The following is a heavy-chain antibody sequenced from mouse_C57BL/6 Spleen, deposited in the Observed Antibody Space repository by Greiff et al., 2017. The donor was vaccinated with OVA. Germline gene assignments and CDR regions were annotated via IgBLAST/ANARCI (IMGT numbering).Heavy chain of an antibody. Sequence: EVQRVESGGGLVKPGGSLKLSCAASGFTFSSYTMSWVRQTPEKRLEWVATISGGGGNTYYPDSVKGRFTISRDNAKNTLYLQMSSLRSEDTALYYCARRGGYDSYYFDYWGQGTTLTVSS. CDR3: ARRGGYDSYYFDY. D-gene: IGHD2-2*01. CDR1: GFTFSSYT. CDR2: ISGGGGNT. J-gene: IGHJ2*01. V-gene: IGHV5-9*01.